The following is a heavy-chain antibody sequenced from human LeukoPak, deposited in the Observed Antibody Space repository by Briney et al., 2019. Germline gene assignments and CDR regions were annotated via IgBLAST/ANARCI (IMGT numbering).Heavy chain of an antibody. CDR3: ADPGVGF. D-gene: IGHD2-8*01. Sequence: GGSLRLSCAASGFTFSNHWMSWVRQAPGKGLEWVANIKQDGSEKDYVDSVKGRFTISRDNAKKSVHLQMNGLTVEDTAVYYCADPGVGFWGQGTLVTVSS. V-gene: IGHV3-7*01. CDR1: GFTFSNHW. J-gene: IGHJ4*02. CDR2: IKQDGSEK.